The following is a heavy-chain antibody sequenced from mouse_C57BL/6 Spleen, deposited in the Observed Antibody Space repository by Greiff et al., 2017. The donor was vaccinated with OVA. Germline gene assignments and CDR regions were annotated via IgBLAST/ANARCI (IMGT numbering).Heavy chain of an antibody. V-gene: IGHV1-59*01. Sequence: QVQLQQPGAELVRPGTSVKLSCKASGYTFTSYWMHWVMQRPGQGLEWIGVIDPSDSYTNYNQKFKGKATLTVDTSSSTAYMQLSSLTSEDSAVYYCARDLGPHWYFDVWGTGTTVTVSS. CDR1: GYTFTSYW. D-gene: IGHD4-1*01. J-gene: IGHJ1*03. CDR2: IDPSDSYT. CDR3: ARDLGPHWYFDV.